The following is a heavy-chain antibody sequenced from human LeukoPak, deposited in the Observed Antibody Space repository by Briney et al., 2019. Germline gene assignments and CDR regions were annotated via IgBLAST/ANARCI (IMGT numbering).Heavy chain of an antibody. V-gene: IGHV3-21*01. CDR3: ARESRTTISPKLDY. CDR2: ISSSSSYI. D-gene: IGHD5-24*01. CDR1: GFTFSSYS. J-gene: IGHJ4*02. Sequence: KPGGSLRLSCAASGFTFSSYSMNWVRRAPGKGLEWVSSISSSSSYIYYADSVKGRFTIPRDNAKNSLYLQMNSLRAEDTAVYYCARESRTTISPKLDYWGQGTLVTVSS.